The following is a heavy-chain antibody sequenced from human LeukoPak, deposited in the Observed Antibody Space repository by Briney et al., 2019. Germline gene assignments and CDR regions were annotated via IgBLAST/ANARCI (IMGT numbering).Heavy chain of an antibody. CDR1: GFTFSSYG. J-gene: IGHJ4*02. V-gene: IGHV3-30*02. CDR3: AKDLSMGYCSGGSCGGIDY. D-gene: IGHD2-15*01. CDR2: IRYDGSNK. Sequence: PEGSLRLSCAASGFTFSSYGMHWVRQAPGKGLEWVAFIRYDGSNKYYADSVKGRFTISRDNSKNTLYLQMNSLRAEDTAVYYCAKDLSMGYCSGGSCGGIDYWGQGTLVTVSS.